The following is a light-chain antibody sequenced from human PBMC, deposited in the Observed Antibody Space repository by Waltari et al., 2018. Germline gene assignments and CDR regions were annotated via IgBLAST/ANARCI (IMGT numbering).Light chain of an antibody. J-gene: IGLJ3*02. Sequence: QSVLTQPPSASGTPGQRVTISCSGSSPNIGSNYVSWYPQLPGTAPKLLIYRNNQRPSGVPDRFSGSKSGTSASLAISGLRSEDEADYYCAAWDDSLRGVFGGGTKLTVL. CDR3: AAWDDSLRGV. CDR2: RNN. V-gene: IGLV1-47*01. CDR1: SPNIGSNY.